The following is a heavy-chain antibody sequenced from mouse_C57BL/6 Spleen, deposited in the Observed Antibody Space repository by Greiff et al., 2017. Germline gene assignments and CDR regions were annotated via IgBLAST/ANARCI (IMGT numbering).Heavy chain of an antibody. CDR3: ARSYYEYDNAMDY. Sequence: VQLQQPGTELVKPGASVKLSCKASGYNFTSYWMHWVKQRPGQGLEWIGNINPSNGGTNYNEKFKSKATLTVDKSSSTAYMQLSSLTSEDSAVYYCARSYYEYDNAMDYWGQGTSVTVSS. CDR1: GYNFTSYW. D-gene: IGHD2-4*01. CDR2: INPSNGGT. J-gene: IGHJ4*01. V-gene: IGHV1-53*01.